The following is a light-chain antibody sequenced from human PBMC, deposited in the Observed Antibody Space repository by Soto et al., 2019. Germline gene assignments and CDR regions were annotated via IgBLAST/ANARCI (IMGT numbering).Light chain of an antibody. CDR1: QTIISW. Sequence: DIQMTQSPSTLSGSVGDRVTITCLASQTIISWLAWYQQKPGRAPKRXXXXXXXXXXXVPSRFSGSGSGTEFTLTISSLQLEDFATYYCLHHNNYPLTFGQGTKVDIK. CDR3: LHHNNYPLT. CDR2: XXX. V-gene: IGKV1-5*01. J-gene: IGKJ1*01.